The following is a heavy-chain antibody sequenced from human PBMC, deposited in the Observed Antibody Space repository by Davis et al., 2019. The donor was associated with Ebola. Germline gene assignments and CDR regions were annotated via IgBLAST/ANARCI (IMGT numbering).Heavy chain of an antibody. D-gene: IGHD3-10*01. CDR2: VYYRGTN. Sequence: PSETLSLTCSVSDDSVSDSSYYWGWIRQPPGKGLEWIGSVYYRGTNHSNPSLKSRIAISIDMSKKQLSLELRAVTAADTAVYYCARSLGLRGRYYYYYIMNVWGQGTTVTVSS. J-gene: IGHJ6*02. V-gene: IGHV4-39*01. CDR3: ARSLGLRGRYYYYYIMNV. CDR1: DDSVSDSSYY.